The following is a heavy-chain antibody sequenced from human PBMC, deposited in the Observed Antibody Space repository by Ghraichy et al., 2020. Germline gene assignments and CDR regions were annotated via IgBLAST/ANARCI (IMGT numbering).Heavy chain of an antibody. CDR3: ARDSSSSLYYYYGMDV. J-gene: IGHJ6*02. D-gene: IGHD6-6*01. Sequence: ASVKVSCKASGYTFTSYDINWVRQATGQGLEWMGWMNPNSGNTGYAQKFQGRVTMTRNTSISTAYMELSSLRSEDTAVYYCARDSSSSLYYYYGMDVWGQGTTVTVSS. CDR2: MNPNSGNT. V-gene: IGHV1-8*01. CDR1: GYTFTSYD.